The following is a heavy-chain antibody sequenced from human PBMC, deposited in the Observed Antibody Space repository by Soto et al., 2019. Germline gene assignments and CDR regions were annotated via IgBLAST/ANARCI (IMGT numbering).Heavy chain of an antibody. CDR1: GYTFTSFG. CDR3: ARGGDSYGDDY. V-gene: IGHV1-18*01. Sequence: QVQLVQSGGEVKKPGASVKVSCKASGYTFTSFGITWVRQAPGHGLEWMGWISAYNGDTKYAQKVQGRVTMTTDTATKTAHMELRSLRPDDTAVYYCARGGDSYGDDYWGQGTLVTVSS. D-gene: IGHD5-18*01. J-gene: IGHJ4*02. CDR2: ISAYNGDT.